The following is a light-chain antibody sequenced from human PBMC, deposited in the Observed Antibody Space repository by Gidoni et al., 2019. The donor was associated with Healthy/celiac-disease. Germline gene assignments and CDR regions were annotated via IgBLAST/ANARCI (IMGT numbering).Light chain of an antibody. CDR2: DNN. J-gene: IGLJ2*01. CDR1: SSNIGNNY. CDR3: GTWDSSLSAVV. Sequence: QSVLTPPPSVSAAPGQKVTISCSVSSSNIGNNYVSWYQQLPGTAPKLLIYDNNKRPSGIPDRFSGSKSGTSATLGITGLQTGDEADYYCGTWDSSLSAVVFGGGTKLTVL. V-gene: IGLV1-51*01.